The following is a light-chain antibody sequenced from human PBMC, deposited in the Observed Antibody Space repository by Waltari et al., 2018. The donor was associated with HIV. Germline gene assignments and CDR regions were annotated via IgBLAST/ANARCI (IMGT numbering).Light chain of an antibody. CDR3: QEYNSAPWT. CDR1: QGISNH. CDR2: AAS. J-gene: IGKJ1*01. Sequence: DIKMTQSPSSLSASVGDRVTITCRASQGISNHLAWYQQKPGKVPKLLIYAASTLQSGVSSRFSGSGSGTDFTLTISSLQPEDVATYYCQEYNSAPWTFGQGTKVEIK. V-gene: IGKV1-27*01.